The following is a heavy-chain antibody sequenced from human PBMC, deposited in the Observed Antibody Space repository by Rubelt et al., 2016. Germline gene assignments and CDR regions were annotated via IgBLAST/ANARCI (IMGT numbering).Heavy chain of an antibody. D-gene: IGHD1-14*01. J-gene: IGHJ4*02. V-gene: IGHV1-46*03. CDR2: INPSGGST. CDR1: GYTFTSYY. CDR3: ARTGKDVQPTFDY. Sequence: QVQLVQSGAEVKKPGASVKVSCKASGYTFTSYYMHWVRQAPGQGLEWMGIINPSGGSTRYARKFQGRVTMTRDQSTVTVYMELSSLRSEDTAVYYCARTGKDVQPTFDYWGQGTLVTVSS.